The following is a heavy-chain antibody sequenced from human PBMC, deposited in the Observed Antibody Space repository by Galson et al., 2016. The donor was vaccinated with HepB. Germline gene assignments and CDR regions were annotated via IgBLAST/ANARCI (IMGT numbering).Heavy chain of an antibody. CDR1: GFKFDDYA. V-gene: IGHV3-9*01. D-gene: IGHD1-26*01. CDR3: VRDPRGELPDAGDYHYGLDV. J-gene: IGHJ6*02. CDR2: VNWNSGNI. Sequence: SLRLSCAASGFKFDDYAMHWVRQAPGKGLEWVSGVNWNSGNIAYADSVKGRFTISRDNSKNTLSLQMSSLRPEDTAVYYCVRDPRGELPDAGDYHYGLDVWGQGTTVTVSS.